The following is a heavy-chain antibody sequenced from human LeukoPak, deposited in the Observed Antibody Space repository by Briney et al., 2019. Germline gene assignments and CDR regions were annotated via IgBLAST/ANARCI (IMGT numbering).Heavy chain of an antibody. CDR3: VTESGWLFDY. CDR2: ISPSADNI. J-gene: IGHJ4*02. Sequence: PGGSLRLSCVAAGFTFSDRYMSWIRQAPGKGMEWVAYISPSADNIHYADSVKGRFTTSRDNARNSLFLQMNGLKAEDTAVYYCVTESGWLFDYWGQGTLVTVSS. CDR1: GFTFSDRY. D-gene: IGHD5-12*01. V-gene: IGHV3-11*04.